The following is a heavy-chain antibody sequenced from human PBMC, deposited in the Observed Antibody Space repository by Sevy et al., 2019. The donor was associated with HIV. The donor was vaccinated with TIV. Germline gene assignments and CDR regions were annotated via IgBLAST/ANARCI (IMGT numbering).Heavy chain of an antibody. CDR1: GFAFYDYS. Sequence: GGSLRLSCAASGFAFYDYSMSWIRQAPGKGLEWVATLSFGCGKINYADSVKGRFSISGDNSNNSFYLQMDNLRVEDTALYYCAREGCTRPHDYWGQGTRVTVSS. CDR3: AREGCTRPHDY. D-gene: IGHD2-8*01. J-gene: IGHJ4*02. CDR2: LSFGCGKI. V-gene: IGHV3-23*01.